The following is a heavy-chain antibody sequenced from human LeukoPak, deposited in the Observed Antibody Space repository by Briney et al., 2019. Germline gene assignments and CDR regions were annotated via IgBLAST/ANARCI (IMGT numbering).Heavy chain of an antibody. CDR1: GFTFSSYE. V-gene: IGHV3-48*03. Sequence: GGSLRLSCAASGFTFSSYEMNWVRQAPGKGLEWVSYISSSGGTIYYADSVKGRFTISRDNPKNSLYLQMNSLRAEDTAVYYCARMRPELDYWGQATLVTVSS. J-gene: IGHJ4*02. D-gene: IGHD6-6*01. CDR3: ARMRPELDY. CDR2: ISSSGGTI.